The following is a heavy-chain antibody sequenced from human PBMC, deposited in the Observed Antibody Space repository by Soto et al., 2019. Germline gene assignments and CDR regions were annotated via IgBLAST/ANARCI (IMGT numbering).Heavy chain of an antibody. CDR1: GASFRGYY. CDR2: INHSGST. CDR3: ARTSRFAY. V-gene: IGHV4-34*01. D-gene: IGHD6-6*01. Sequence: QVQLQQWGAGLLKPSETLSLTCAVYGASFRGYYWSWIRQPPGKGLEWIGEINHSGSTNYNPSLXSXVXXSVDTSKNQFSLKLSSVTAADTAVYYCARTSRFAYWGQGTLVTVSS. J-gene: IGHJ4*02.